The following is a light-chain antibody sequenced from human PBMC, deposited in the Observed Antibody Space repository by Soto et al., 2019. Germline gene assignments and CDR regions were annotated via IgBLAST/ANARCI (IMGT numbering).Light chain of an antibody. V-gene: IGKV3-20*01. Sequence: EIVLPQSPGTLSLSPGERATLSCRASQSVSSSYLAWYQQKPGQAPRLLIYGASSRATGIPDRFSGSGSGTDFTLTISRLEPEDFAVYYCQQYGSSPWTFGQGTKVESK. CDR3: QQYGSSPWT. CDR2: GAS. CDR1: QSVSSSY. J-gene: IGKJ1*01.